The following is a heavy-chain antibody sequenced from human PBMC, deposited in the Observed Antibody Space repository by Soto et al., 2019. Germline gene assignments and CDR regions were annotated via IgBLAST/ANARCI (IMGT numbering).Heavy chain of an antibody. CDR1: GGSINIYG. CDR3: AKDQASGQGSFDS. V-gene: IGHV3-30*18. J-gene: IGHJ4*02. Sequence: LSLTCTVSGGSINIYGMHWVRQAPDKGLEWVALISYDGSNQYYADSVKGRFTISRDNSKNTLFLQMNSLRADDTAVYYCAKDQASGQGSFDSWGQGTLVTVSS. CDR2: ISYDGSNQ.